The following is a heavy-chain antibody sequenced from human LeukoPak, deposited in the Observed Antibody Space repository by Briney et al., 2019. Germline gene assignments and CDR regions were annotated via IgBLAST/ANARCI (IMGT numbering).Heavy chain of an antibody. CDR2: ISNSGDAT. D-gene: IGHD1-1*01. CDR1: GFIFSNYA. Sequence: GGSLRLSCAGSGFIFSNYAMSWVRQAPGQGLEWVLTISNSGDATFYADAVKGRFTISRDNSKNTLYLQMYSLRAEDTAIYHCAKAPPYTKYFDYWGQGTLLTVSS. V-gene: IGHV3-23*01. CDR3: AKAPPYTKYFDY. J-gene: IGHJ4*02.